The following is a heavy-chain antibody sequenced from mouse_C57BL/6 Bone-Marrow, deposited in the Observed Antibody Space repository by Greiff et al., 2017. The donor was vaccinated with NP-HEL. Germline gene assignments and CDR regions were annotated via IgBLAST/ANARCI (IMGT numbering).Heavy chain of an antibody. J-gene: IGHJ3*01. CDR1: GYTFTDYN. CDR3: ARGPRLPWFAY. CDR2: INPNNGGT. Sequence: VQLKQSGPELVKPGASVKMSCKASGYTFTDYNMHWVKQSHGKSLEWIGYINPNNGGTSYNQKFKGKATLTVNKSSSTAYMELRSLTSEDSAVYYCARGPRLPWFAYWGQGTLVTVSA. D-gene: IGHD2-4*01. V-gene: IGHV1-22*01.